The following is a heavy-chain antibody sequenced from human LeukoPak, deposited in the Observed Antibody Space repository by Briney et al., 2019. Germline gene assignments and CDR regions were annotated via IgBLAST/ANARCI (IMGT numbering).Heavy chain of an antibody. J-gene: IGHJ4*02. D-gene: IGHD3-10*01. V-gene: IGHV1-2*02. Sequence: GASVKVSCKASGYTFTAYYVHWVRQAPGQGLEWMGWINPKSGGTNYAQKFQGRVTMTRDTSISTAYMELSRLRSDDTAVYYCARDLVYGSGSYYHWGQGTLVTVSS. CDR2: INPKSGGT. CDR3: ARDLVYGSGSYYH. CDR1: GYTFTAYY.